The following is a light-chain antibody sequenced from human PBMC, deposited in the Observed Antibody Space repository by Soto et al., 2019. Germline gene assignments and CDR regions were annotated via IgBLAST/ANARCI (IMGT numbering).Light chain of an antibody. CDR1: QSISKH. CDR2: DAS. J-gene: IGKJ2*01. Sequence: DIQMTQSPSSLSASVGDTVTITCRASQSISKHLNWYQQRPGEAPNLLIYDASSGGPSRFSGGGSGTDFTLTISSLQPEDFSFYYCQQSDSVPYTFGQGTKVEIK. CDR3: QQSDSVPYT. V-gene: IGKV1-39*01.